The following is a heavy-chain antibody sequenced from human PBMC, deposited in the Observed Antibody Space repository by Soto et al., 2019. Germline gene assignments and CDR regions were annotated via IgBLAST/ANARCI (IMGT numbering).Heavy chain of an antibody. D-gene: IGHD1-26*01. CDR3: ARDQCKAIVGAIYIVLYHFYGMDV. V-gene: IGHV3-11*01. CDR2: ISSSGSTI. Sequence: QVQLVESGGGLVKPGGSLRLSCADSGFTFSDYYMSWIRQAPGKGLEWVSYISSSGSTIYYADSVKGRFTISRDNAKNSLYLQLNSLRAEDTGVDYCARDQCKAIVGAIYIVLYHFYGMDVWGQGRTVTVSS. J-gene: IGHJ6*02. CDR1: GFTFSDYY.